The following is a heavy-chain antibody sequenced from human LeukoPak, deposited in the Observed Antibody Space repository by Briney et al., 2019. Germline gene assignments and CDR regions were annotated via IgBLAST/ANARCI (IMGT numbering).Heavy chain of an antibody. CDR1: GFTFSSYA. CDR3: AKESYTGSEYFQH. V-gene: IGHV3-23*01. Sequence: HTGGSLRFSCAASGFTFSSYAMSWVRRAPGKGLEWVSAISGSGGSTYYADSVKGRFTISRDNSKNTLYLQMNSLRAEDTAVYYCAKESYTGSEYFQHWGQGTLVTVSS. J-gene: IGHJ1*01. D-gene: IGHD1-14*01. CDR2: ISGSGGST.